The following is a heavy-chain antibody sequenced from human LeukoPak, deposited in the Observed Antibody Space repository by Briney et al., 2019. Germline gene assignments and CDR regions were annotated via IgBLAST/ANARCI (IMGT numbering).Heavy chain of an antibody. CDR1: GFTFSNAW. V-gene: IGHV3-66*01. Sequence: GGSLGLSCAASGFTFSNAWMSWVRQAPGKGLEWVSVIYSGGSTYYADSVKGRFTISRDNSKNTLYLQMNSLRAEDTAVYYCASEYYYDSSGYPYWGQGTLVTVSS. CDR3: ASEYYYDSSGYPY. D-gene: IGHD3-22*01. J-gene: IGHJ4*02. CDR2: IYSGGST.